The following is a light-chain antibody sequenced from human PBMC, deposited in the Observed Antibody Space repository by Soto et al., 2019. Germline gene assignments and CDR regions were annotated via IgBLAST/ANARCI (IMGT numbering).Light chain of an antibody. CDR3: QQYGSSPYT. CDR2: GAS. V-gene: IGKV3-20*01. Sequence: EIVLTQSPGILSLSPGERAALSCRASQSVRNNYLAWYQQRPGQAPRLLIYGASSRATGLPDRFSGSGSGTDFTLTISRLEPEDFAVYSCQQYGSSPYTFGQGTNLEIK. CDR1: QSVRNNY. J-gene: IGKJ2*01.